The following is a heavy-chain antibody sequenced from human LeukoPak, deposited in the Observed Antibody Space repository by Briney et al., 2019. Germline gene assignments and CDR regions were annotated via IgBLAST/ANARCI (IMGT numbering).Heavy chain of an antibody. CDR3: ARGGAGGGYFPT. CDR2: MKEDGSDE. J-gene: IGHJ1*01. CDR1: GFSLSDST. Sequence: GGSLRLSCAASGFSLSDSTMSWVRQAAGKGLEWVAKMKEDGSDENYVDSVKGRFTISRDNARNSLHLQMKSLRAEDTAVYFCARGGAGGGYFPTWGQGILVIVSS. D-gene: IGHD3-16*01. V-gene: IGHV3-7*03.